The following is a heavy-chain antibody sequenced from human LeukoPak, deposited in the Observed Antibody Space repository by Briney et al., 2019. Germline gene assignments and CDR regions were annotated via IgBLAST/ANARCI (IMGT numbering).Heavy chain of an antibody. V-gene: IGHV3-74*01. Sequence: GGSLRLSCAASRFTFSSYWMHWVRQAPGKGLVWVSRINSDGSSTSYADSVKGRFTISRDNAKNTLYLQMNSLRAEDTAVYYCARDSRRGGIAARPSDYWGQGTLVTVSS. CDR2: INSDGSST. D-gene: IGHD6-6*01. J-gene: IGHJ4*02. CDR1: RFTFSSYW. CDR3: ARDSRRGGIAARPSDY.